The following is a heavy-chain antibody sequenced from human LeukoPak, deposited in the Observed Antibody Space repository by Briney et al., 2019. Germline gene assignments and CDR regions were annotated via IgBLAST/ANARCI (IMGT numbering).Heavy chain of an antibody. CDR1: GYTFTSYY. CDR3: ARDPSYGDYFAY. CDR2: INPSGGST. V-gene: IGHV1-46*01. J-gene: IGHJ4*02. D-gene: IGHD4-17*01. Sequence: ASVKVSCKASGYTFTSYYMHWVRQAPGQGLEWMGIINPSGGSTSYAQKFQGRVTMTRDTSTSTVYMELSRLRSDDTAVYYCARDPSYGDYFAYWGQGTLVTVSS.